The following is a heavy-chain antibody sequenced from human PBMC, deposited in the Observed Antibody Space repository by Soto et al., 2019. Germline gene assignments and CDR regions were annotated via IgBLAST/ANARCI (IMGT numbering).Heavy chain of an antibody. J-gene: IGHJ4*02. V-gene: IGHV3-30-3*01. CDR3: ARAPSGSYPEFDY. CDR2: ITYDGSNQ. D-gene: IGHD1-26*01. CDR1: GFIFSSYT. Sequence: PRGSLRLSCAASGFIFSSYTMHWVRQAPGKGLGWVGVITYDGSNQYYADSVKGRFTISRDNSRNMLFLQMNSLRPDDTAVYYCARAPSGSYPEFDYWGQGTLVTVS.